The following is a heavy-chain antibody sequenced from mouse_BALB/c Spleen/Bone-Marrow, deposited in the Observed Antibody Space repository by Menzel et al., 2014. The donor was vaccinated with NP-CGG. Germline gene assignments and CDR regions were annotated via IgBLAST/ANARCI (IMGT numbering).Heavy chain of an antibody. CDR2: INPSTGYT. J-gene: IGHJ2*01. CDR1: GYTFTSYW. CDR3: TRGIAAVVAADFDY. V-gene: IGHV1-7*01. D-gene: IGHD1-1*01. Sequence: VQLQQSGAELAKPGASVKMSCKASGYTFTSYWMHWVKQRPGQGLEWIGYINPSTGYTNYNQRFKDKATLTADKSSSTAYMQLRSLTSEDSAIYYRTRGIAAVVAADFDYWGQGTTLTVSS.